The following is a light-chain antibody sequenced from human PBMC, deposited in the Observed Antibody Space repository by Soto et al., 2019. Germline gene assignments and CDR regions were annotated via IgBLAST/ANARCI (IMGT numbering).Light chain of an antibody. CDR2: DAS. CDR1: QSITSW. J-gene: IGKJ1*01. CDR3: PQYMDYSA. Sequence: DIQITQSPQTLSATAGARGTTTSRACQSITSWLAWYQQKRGKAPELLIYDASILKSGVPSRFSGSGSETEFTLTISILQPDDFATYYCPQYMDYSAFGQGTKVDIK. V-gene: IGKV1-5*01.